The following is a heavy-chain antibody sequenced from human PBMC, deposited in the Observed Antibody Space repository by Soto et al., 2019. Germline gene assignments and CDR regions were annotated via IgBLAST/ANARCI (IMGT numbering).Heavy chain of an antibody. CDR3: ATGESTTKADP. J-gene: IGHJ5*02. V-gene: IGHV1-8*01. Sequence: ASVKVSCKASGYTFTSYDINWVRQAPGQGFEWMGWMNPETGNTRYAQKFQGRFAMTRDTSISTAYMELRDLTSDDTAVYYCATGESTTKADPWGPGTLVTSPQ. CDR2: MNPETGNT. CDR1: GYTFTSYD.